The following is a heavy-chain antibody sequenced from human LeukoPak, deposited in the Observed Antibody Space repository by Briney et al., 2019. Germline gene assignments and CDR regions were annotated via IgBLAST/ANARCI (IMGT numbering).Heavy chain of an antibody. D-gene: IGHD3-3*01. V-gene: IGHV4-59*04. CDR3: AKLWRTVVEEDY. CDR1: GASISSYS. Sequence: SETLSLTCTVSGASISSYSWSWIRQPPGKGLEWIGSIYHSGSTYYNPSLKSRVILSVDTSKNQFSLKLTSVTAADTAVYYCAKLWRTVVEEDYWGQGTLVTVSS. J-gene: IGHJ4*02. CDR2: IYHSGST.